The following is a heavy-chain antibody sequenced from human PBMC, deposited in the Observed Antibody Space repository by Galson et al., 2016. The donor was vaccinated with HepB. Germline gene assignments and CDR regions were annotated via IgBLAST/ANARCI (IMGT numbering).Heavy chain of an antibody. CDR3: ARDVQYAFDL. V-gene: IGHV1-2*02. CDR2: INPNSGGT. J-gene: IGHJ3*01. Sequence: SVKVSCKASGYTFTGYYMHWVRQAPGQGLEWMGWINPNSGGTNYAQKFQGRVTMTRDTSTSTAYMELRGLRHDDTAVYYCARDVQYAFDLWGQGTVASVSS. CDR1: GYTFTGYY.